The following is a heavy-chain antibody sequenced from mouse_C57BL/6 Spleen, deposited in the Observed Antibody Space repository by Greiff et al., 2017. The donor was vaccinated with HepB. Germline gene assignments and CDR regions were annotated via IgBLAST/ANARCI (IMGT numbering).Heavy chain of an antibody. V-gene: IGHV1-74*01. CDR2: IHPSDSDT. J-gene: IGHJ1*03. CDR1: GYTFTSYW. Sequence: VQLQQPGAELVKPGASVKVSCKASGYTFTSYWMHWVKQRPGQGLEWIGRIHPSDSDTNYNGKFKGKATLTADKSSSTAYMQLSSLTSEDSAVYFWARADGNYGYFDVGGRGTTVTVCS. CDR3: ARADGNYGYFDV. D-gene: IGHD2-1*01.